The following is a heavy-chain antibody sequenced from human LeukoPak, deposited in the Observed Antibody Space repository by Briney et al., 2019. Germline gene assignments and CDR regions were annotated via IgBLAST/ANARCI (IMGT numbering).Heavy chain of an antibody. J-gene: IGHJ4*02. CDR1: GGSISPYY. Sequence: SETLSLTCTVSGGSISPYYWSWIRQPPGKGLEWLGYIYYSGNTEYKPSLKSRVAMSVDTSKNQFSLRLSSVTAADTAVYYCSRSTGSTMFIDYWGQGTLVTVSS. CDR3: SRSTGSTMFIDY. CDR2: IYYSGNT. V-gene: IGHV4-59*01. D-gene: IGHD3-10*02.